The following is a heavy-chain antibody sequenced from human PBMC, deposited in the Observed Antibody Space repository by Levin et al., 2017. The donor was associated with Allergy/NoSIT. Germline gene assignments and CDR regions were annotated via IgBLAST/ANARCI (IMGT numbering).Heavy chain of an antibody. CDR3: ARDKGKADFWSGRDDAFDI. CDR2: IIPIFGTA. Sequence: KISCKASGGTFSSYAISWVRQAPGQGLEWMGGIIPIFGTANYAQKFQGRVTITADESTSTAYMELSSLRSEDTAVYYCARDKGKADFWSGRDDAFDIWGQGTMVTVSS. V-gene: IGHV1-69*01. D-gene: IGHD3-3*01. CDR1: GGTFSSYA. J-gene: IGHJ3*02.